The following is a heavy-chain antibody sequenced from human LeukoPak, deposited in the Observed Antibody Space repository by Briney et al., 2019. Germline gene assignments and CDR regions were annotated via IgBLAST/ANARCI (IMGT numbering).Heavy chain of an antibody. V-gene: IGHV1-18*01. J-gene: IGHJ6*03. CDR2: ISAYNGNT. CDR3: ARADSSGYSDYYYYYYMDV. D-gene: IGHD3-22*01. Sequence: ASVKVSCKASGYTFTSYGISWVRQAPGQGLEWMGWISAYNGNTNYAQKPQGRVTMTTDTSTSTAYMELRSLRSDDTAVYYCARADSSGYSDYYYYYYMDVWGKGTTVTISS. CDR1: GYTFTSYG.